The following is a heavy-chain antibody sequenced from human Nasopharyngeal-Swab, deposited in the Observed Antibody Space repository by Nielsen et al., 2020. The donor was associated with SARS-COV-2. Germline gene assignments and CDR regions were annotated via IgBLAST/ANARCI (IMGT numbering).Heavy chain of an antibody. D-gene: IGHD3-22*01. CDR2: IIPIFGTA. V-gene: IGHV1-69*01. CDR3: AREGAHYYDSSGYFSHDY. Sequence: WVRQAPGQALEWMGGIIPIFGTANYAQKFQGRVTITADESTRTAYMELSSLRSEDTAMYYCAREGAHYYDSSGYFSHDYWGQGTLVTVSS. J-gene: IGHJ4*02.